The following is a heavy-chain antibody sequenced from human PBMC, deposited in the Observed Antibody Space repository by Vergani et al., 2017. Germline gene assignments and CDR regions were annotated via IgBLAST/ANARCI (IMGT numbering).Heavy chain of an antibody. D-gene: IGHD3-10*01. J-gene: IGHJ4*02. CDR2: IASSDTTV. Sequence: QVQLVESGGGLVKPVGSLRLSCTASGFFFSDYYMRWLRQAPGKGLEWISYIASSDTTVYYADSVKGRFTISRDNAKNSLYLEMNSLRAEDTAVYYCARDYLDFSGSGSPYYFEHWGQGTKVTVAS. CDR3: ARDYLDFSGSGSPYYFEH. V-gene: IGHV3-11*04. CDR1: GFFFSDYY.